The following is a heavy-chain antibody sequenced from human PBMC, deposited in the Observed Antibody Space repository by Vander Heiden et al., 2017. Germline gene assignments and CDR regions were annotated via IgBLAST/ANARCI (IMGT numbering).Heavy chain of an antibody. CDR2: ISGSGGST. Sequence: EVQLLESGGGLVQPGGSLRLSCAASGVTFSSYAMSWVRPAPGKGLEWVSAISGSGGSTYYADSVKGRFTISRDNSKNTLYLQMNSLRAEDTAVYYCAKDISNYDFVAAFDYWGQGTLVTVSS. CDR1: GVTFSSYA. D-gene: IGHD3-3*01. V-gene: IGHV3-23*01. J-gene: IGHJ4*02. CDR3: AKDISNYDFVAAFDY.